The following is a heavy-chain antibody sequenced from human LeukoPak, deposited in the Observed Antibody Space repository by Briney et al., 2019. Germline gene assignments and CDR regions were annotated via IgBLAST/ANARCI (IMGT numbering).Heavy chain of an antibody. Sequence: ASVKVSCKASGYTFTSYYMHWVRQAPGQGLEWMGWINTNTENPIYAQGFTGRFVFSLDTSVSTAYLQISSLEADDTAVYYCARWQPWLPHWGQGSLVTVSS. CDR1: GYTFTSYY. CDR3: ARWQPWLPH. D-gene: IGHD5-18*01. J-gene: IGHJ4*02. CDR2: INTNTENP. V-gene: IGHV7-4-1*02.